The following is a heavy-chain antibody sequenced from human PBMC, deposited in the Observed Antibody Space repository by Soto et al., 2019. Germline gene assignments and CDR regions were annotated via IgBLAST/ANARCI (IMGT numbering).Heavy chain of an antibody. D-gene: IGHD2-2*01. CDR1: GYTFISYG. Sequence: ASVKVSCKASGYTFISYGITWVRQAPGQGLEWMGWISGYNGHTKYAQKQQGKVNMTTDTSTITAYMELRSLISDDTALYFCAREDCSSTSCYASYAFDIWGQGTMVTVSS. V-gene: IGHV1-18*01. CDR3: AREDCSSTSCYASYAFDI. J-gene: IGHJ3*02. CDR2: ISGYNGHT.